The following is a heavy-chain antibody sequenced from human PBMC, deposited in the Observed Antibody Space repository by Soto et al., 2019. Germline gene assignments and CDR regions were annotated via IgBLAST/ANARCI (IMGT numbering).Heavy chain of an antibody. J-gene: IGHJ4*02. V-gene: IGHV3-72*01. CDR3: ARRMTRAVRPPDF. D-gene: IGHD6-6*01. Sequence: GGSLRLSCVASGFSFSDYYINWVRQAPGKGLEWVGRTRNKASSYTTDYAAFVRGRFTISRDDSNSIAYLQMNSLETDDTAVYYCARRMTRAVRPPDFWGQGTLVTVSS. CDR2: TRNKASSYTT. CDR1: GFSFSDYY.